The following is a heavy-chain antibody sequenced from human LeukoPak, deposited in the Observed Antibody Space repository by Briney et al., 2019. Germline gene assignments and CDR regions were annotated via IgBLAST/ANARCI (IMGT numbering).Heavy chain of an antibody. CDR2: IYPGDSET. J-gene: IGHJ3*02. CDR1: GSFFNSYW. CDR3: ARRPTGSGDAFDI. Sequence: GAPRQISGEGCGSFFNSYWLGGVRALGGKGLGGMGIIYPGDSETRYSPSFQGQVTISADTSISTAYLQWSSVKASDTAMYYCARRPTGSGDAFDIWGQGTMVTVSS. V-gene: IGHV5-51*01. D-gene: IGHD6-19*01.